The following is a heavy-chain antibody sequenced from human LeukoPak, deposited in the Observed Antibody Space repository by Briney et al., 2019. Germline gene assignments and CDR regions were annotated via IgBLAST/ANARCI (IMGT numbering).Heavy chain of an antibody. CDR1: GFTFSTYS. Sequence: GGSLRLSCAASGFTFSTYSMSWVRQAPGKGLEWVAKIKQDGSEKNYVDSVKGRFTISRDNAKNSLYLQMNSLRADDTAVYYCATPSGPGSTFDYWGQGTLVTVSS. CDR3: ATPSGPGSTFDY. CDR2: IKQDGSEK. J-gene: IGHJ4*02. V-gene: IGHV3-7*01. D-gene: IGHD1-26*01.